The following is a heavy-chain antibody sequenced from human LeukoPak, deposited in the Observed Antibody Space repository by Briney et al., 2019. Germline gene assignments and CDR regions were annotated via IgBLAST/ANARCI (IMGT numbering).Heavy chain of an antibody. D-gene: IGHD2-15*01. Sequence: PGRSLRLSCAASGITFDDYAMYWVRQGPGKGLEWVAGISWNSVSIGYADSVKGRFTISRDNAKNSLYLQMNSLRSEDTALYYCAKELGGGSDGLDIWGQGTMVTVSS. CDR1: GITFDDYA. J-gene: IGHJ3*02. CDR2: ISWNSVSI. CDR3: AKELGGGSDGLDI. V-gene: IGHV3-9*01.